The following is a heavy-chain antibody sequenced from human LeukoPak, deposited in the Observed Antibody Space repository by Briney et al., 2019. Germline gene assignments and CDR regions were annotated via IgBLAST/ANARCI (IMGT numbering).Heavy chain of an antibody. Sequence: PSETLSLTCTVSGGSISRYYWSWVRQPPGKGLEWIGYIYYSGSTNYNPSLKSRVTISVDTSKNQFSLKLSSVTAADTAVYYCAREINYYDSSGYVSDAFDIWGQGTMVTVSS. CDR3: AREINYYDSSGYVSDAFDI. CDR1: GGSISRYY. D-gene: IGHD3-22*01. CDR2: IYYSGST. J-gene: IGHJ3*02. V-gene: IGHV4-59*01.